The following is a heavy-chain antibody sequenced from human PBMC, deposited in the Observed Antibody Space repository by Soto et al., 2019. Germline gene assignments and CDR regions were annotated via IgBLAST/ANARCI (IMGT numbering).Heavy chain of an antibody. J-gene: IGHJ6*02. D-gene: IGHD3-22*01. V-gene: IGHV3-53*01. CDR3: VHYYDTGDYLTYGMDV. CDR1: GSSFSDNK. CDR2: IYSGGQS. Sequence: EVQLAESGGSLIQPGGSLGPSWQAFGSSFSDNKMTWFGKAPGKGLEWVSVIYSGGQSFYADSVKGRFSTSRDNTKNTLFLQMNSLRAEDTAVYHCVHYYDTGDYLTYGMDVWGQGTTVTVS.